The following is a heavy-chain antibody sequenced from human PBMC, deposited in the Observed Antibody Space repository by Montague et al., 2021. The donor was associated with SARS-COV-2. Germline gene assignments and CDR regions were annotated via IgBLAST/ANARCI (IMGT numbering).Heavy chain of an antibody. V-gene: IGHV3-33*01. D-gene: IGHD5-18*01. CDR1: GFTFSSYG. CDR2: IWYDGRNK. CDR3: ARDLLVGGYSYGIDY. J-gene: IGHJ4*02. Sequence: SLRLSCAASGFTFSSYGMLWVRQAPGKGLEWVAVIWYDGRNKYYADSVKGRFTISRDNSKNTLYLQMNSLRAEDTAVYYCARDLLVGGYSYGIDYWGQGTLVTVSS.